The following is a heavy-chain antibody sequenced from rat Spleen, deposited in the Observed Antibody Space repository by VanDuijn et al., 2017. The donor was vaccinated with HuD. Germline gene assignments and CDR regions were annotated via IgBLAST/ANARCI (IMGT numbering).Heavy chain of an antibody. CDR2: INSLGST. D-gene: IGHD1-10*01. J-gene: IGHJ3*01. V-gene: IGHV3-3*01. CDR3: ARSRYNNYWFDH. Sequence: EVQLQESGPGLVKPSQSLSLTCSVTGDSISSNFWGWIRKFPRNNLEWMGVINSLGSTNYNPSLKSRISISRETSKNQFFLQVRSVTTEETATYYCARSRYNNYWFDHWGQDTLVTVSS. CDR1: GDSISSNF.